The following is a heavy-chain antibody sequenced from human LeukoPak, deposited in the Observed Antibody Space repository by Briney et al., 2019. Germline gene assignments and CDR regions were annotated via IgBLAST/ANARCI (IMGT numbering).Heavy chain of an antibody. J-gene: IGHJ4*02. Sequence: GASVKVSCKASGYTFTSYGISWVRQAPGKGLEWVSAISGSGGSTYYADSVKGRFTISRDNSKNTLYLQMNSLRAEDTAVYYCAKDLKSTYYFDYWGQGTLITVSS. CDR3: AKDLKSTYYFDY. V-gene: IGHV3-23*01. CDR1: GYTFTSYG. D-gene: IGHD2/OR15-2a*01. CDR2: ISGSGGST.